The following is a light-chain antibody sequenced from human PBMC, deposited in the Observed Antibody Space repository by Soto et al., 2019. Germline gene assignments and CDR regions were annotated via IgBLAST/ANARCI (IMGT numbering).Light chain of an antibody. CDR1: QSIGRF. V-gene: IGKV1-39*01. Sequence: DIQMTQSPSSLSASVGDRVTITCRASQSIGRFLNWYQQKPGKAPALLIYAASSLQSGVPSRFSGSGSGTDFTLTISSLQPEDFATYYCQQSYSSPPTFGQGTKVDI. CDR2: AAS. CDR3: QQSYSSPPT. J-gene: IGKJ1*01.